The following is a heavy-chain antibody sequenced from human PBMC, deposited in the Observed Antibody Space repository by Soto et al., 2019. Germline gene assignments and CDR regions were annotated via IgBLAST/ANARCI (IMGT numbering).Heavy chain of an antibody. J-gene: IGHJ4*02. CDR1: GFTFSSYS. V-gene: IGHV3-21*01. Sequence: GGSLRLSCAASGFTFSSYSMNWVRQAPGKGLEWVSSISSSSDYIYYADSVQGRFTISRDNAKNSLYLQMNSLRAEDTAVYYCARPFYFDYFISGPFDYWGRGTLVTVSS. CDR2: ISSSSDYI. CDR3: ARPFYFDYFISGPFDY. D-gene: IGHD3-9*01.